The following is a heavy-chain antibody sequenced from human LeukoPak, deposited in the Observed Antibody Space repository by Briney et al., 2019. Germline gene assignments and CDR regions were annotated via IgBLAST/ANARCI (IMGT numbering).Heavy chain of an antibody. D-gene: IGHD2-2*02. CDR2: IYSGGSA. CDR3: ARDDVRYCSSTSCYSSEYYYGMDV. V-gene: IGHV3-66*01. Sequence: GGSLRLSCAASGFTVSTNYMSWVRQAPGKGLEWVSVIYSGGSAYYADPVKGRFTISRDNSKNTLYLQMNSLRAEDTAVYYCARDDVRYCSSTSCYSSEYYYGMDVWGQGTTVTVSS. CDR1: GFTVSTNY. J-gene: IGHJ6*02.